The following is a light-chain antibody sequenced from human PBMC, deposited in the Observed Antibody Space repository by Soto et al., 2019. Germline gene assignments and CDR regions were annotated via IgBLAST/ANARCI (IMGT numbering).Light chain of an antibody. CDR2: LSSDGSH. J-gene: IGLJ2*01. CDR3: QTWDTGARVV. Sequence: QLVLTQSPSASASLGASVKLTCTLSSGHSSYAIAWHQQQPEKGPRYLMKLSSDGSHSKGDGIPDRFSGSSSGAERYLTISSLQSEDEADYYCQTWDTGARVVFGGGTNFTVL. V-gene: IGLV4-69*01. CDR1: SGHSSYA.